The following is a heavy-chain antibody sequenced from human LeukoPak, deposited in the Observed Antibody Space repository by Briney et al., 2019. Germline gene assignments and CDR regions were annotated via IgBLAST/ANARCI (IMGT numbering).Heavy chain of an antibody. J-gene: IGHJ4*02. D-gene: IGHD2-15*01. CDR2: IYYSGST. CDR3: ARGHGYCSGGSCYPNY. Sequence: SQTLSLTCTLSGGSISSGSYFWSWIRQPPGKRLEWIGYIYYSGSTNYNPSLKSRVTISVDMSKNQFSLKLSSVTAADTAVYYCARGHGYCSGGSCYPNYWGQGTLVTVSS. CDR1: GGSISSGSYF. V-gene: IGHV4-61*01.